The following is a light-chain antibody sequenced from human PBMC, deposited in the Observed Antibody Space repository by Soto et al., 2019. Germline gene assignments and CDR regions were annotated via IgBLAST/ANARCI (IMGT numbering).Light chain of an antibody. CDR1: QGIRHD. J-gene: IGKJ1*01. Sequence: IQMTQSPSSLSASVGDRVTITCRASQGIRHDLGWYQQRPGKAPKRLIYGTYSLQSGVPSRFSGSGSGTEFTLTISSLEPEDFAAYYCLQHNSYPRTFGQGTKVDI. CDR3: LQHNSYPRT. CDR2: GTY. V-gene: IGKV1-17*01.